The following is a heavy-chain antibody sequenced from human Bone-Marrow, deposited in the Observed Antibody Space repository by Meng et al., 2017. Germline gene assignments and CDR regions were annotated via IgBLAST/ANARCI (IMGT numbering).Heavy chain of an antibody. CDR2: ISYDGSNK. J-gene: IGHJ6*02. CDR1: GFTFSSYA. V-gene: IGHV3-30*04. Sequence: GGSLRLSCAASGFTFSSYAMHWVRQAPGKGLEWVAVISYDGSNKYYADSVKGRFTISRDNSKNTLYLQMNSLRAEDTAVYYCARGGSRWYYGSGSYLNPYYYYGMDVWGQGTTVTVSS. CDR3: ARGGSRWYYGSGSYLNPYYYYGMDV. D-gene: IGHD3-10*01.